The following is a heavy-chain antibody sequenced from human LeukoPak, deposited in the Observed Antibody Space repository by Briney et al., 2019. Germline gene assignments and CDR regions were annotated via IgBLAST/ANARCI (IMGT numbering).Heavy chain of an antibody. V-gene: IGHV1-69*05. D-gene: IGHD3-22*01. CDR3: SYDSSGYYAFDI. CDR1: GGTFISYA. CDR2: IIPIFGTA. Sequence: GSSVKVSCRASGGTFISYAISWVRQAPGQGLEWMGRIIPIFGTANYAQKFQGRVTITTDESTSTAYMELSSLRSEDTAVYYCSYDSSGYYAFDIWGQGTMVTVSS. J-gene: IGHJ3*02.